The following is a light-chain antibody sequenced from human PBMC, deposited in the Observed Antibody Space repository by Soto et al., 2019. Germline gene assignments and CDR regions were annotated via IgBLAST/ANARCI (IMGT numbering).Light chain of an antibody. V-gene: IGLV2-8*01. CDR2: EVT. Sequence: QSALTQPPSASGSPGQSVTISCTGTSSDVGGYNYVSWYQQHPGKAPKLMVYEVTKRPSGVPDRFSGSKSGNTASLTVSGLQAEDEADYYCSSYAGSVLFGGGTKLTVL. J-gene: IGLJ2*01. CDR3: SSYAGSVL. CDR1: SSDVGGYNY.